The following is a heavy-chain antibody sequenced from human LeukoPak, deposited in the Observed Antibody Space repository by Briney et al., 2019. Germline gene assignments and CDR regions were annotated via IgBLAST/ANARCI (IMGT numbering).Heavy chain of an antibody. J-gene: IGHJ4*02. Sequence: PGGSLILSCAASGFTFSSYSMSWVRQAPGKGLEWVSYISSTSSTIYYADSVKGRFTISGDNAKNSLYLQMNSLRDEDTALYYCARSGNYDCWGQGTLVTVSS. CDR2: ISSTSSTI. CDR3: ARSGNYDC. V-gene: IGHV3-48*02. CDR1: GFTFSSYS. D-gene: IGHD1-1*01.